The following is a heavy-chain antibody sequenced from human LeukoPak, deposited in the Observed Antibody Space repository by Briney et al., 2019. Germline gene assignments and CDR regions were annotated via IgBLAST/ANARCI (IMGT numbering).Heavy chain of an antibody. Sequence: GSLRLSCAASGFTFSSYGMHWVRQAPGKGLEWVAVIWYDGSNKYYADSVKGRFTISRDNSKNTLYLQMNSPRAEDTAVYYCARDSTTGDRNAFDIWGQGTMVTVSS. D-gene: IGHD7-27*01. CDR2: IWYDGSNK. J-gene: IGHJ3*02. CDR3: ARDSTTGDRNAFDI. CDR1: GFTFSSYG. V-gene: IGHV3-33*01.